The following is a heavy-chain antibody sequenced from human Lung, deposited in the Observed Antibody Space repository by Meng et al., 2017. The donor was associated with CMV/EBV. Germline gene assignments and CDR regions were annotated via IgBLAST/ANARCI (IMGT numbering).Heavy chain of an antibody. Sequence: QTLSLTCXIPGDSVPSNSVAWNWIRQSPSRGLEWLGRTYYRSKWYNDYAVSVKSRITIHPDTSKNQFSLQLKSLTPENTAVYYCGSGYSHRFDDWGQGTLVTVSS. CDR3: GSGYSHRFDD. D-gene: IGHD1-1*01. V-gene: IGHV6-1*01. J-gene: IGHJ4*02. CDR1: GDSVPSNSVA. CDR2: TYYRSKWYN.